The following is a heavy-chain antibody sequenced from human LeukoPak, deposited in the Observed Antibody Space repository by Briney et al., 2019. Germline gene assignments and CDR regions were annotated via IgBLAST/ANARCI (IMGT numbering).Heavy chain of an antibody. CDR3: ARVREGRITMVRGVRKGNYYFDY. CDR2: MNPNSGNT. Sequence: ASVKVSCKASGYTFTSYDINWVRQATGQGLEWMGWMNPNSGNTGYAQKFQGRVTMTRNTSIRTAYMELSSLRSEDTAMYYCARVREGRITMVRGVRKGNYYFDYWGQGTLVTVSS. CDR1: GYTFTSYD. J-gene: IGHJ4*02. D-gene: IGHD3-10*01. V-gene: IGHV1-8*01.